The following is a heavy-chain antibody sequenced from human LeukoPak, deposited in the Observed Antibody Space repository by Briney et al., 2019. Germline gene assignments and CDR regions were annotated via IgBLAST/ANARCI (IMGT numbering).Heavy chain of an antibody. J-gene: IGHJ5*02. V-gene: IGHV4-4*07. CDR2: FYISGST. CDR3: ARDRTGWFDP. Sequence: SETLSLTCTVSGGSISSYSWSWIRQPAGKGPEWIGRFYISGSTHYSPPLKSRVTVSLDKSRNQFSSKMSSVTAADTAVYYCARDRTGWFDPWGQGILVTVSS. CDR1: GGSISSYS.